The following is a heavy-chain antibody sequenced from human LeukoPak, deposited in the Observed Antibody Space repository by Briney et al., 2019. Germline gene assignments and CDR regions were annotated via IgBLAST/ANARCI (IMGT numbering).Heavy chain of an antibody. D-gene: IGHD5-12*01. V-gene: IGHV3-7*01. CDR3: ARDSSPRYSGYDWVY. CDR2: INQDGSQT. Sequence: GGSLRLSCTASGFAFSDYWMSWVRQAPGKGLEWLADINQDGSQTSYVDSVRGRFTVSRDNAKNSLYLQMNSLRADDTAVYYCARDSSPRYSGYDWVYWGRGTLVTVSS. CDR1: GFAFSDYW. J-gene: IGHJ4*02.